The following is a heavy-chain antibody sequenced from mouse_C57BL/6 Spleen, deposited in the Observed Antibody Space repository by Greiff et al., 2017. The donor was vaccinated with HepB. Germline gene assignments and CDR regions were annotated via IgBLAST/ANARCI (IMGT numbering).Heavy chain of an antibody. CDR2: IDPENGDT. J-gene: IGHJ2*01. CDR1: GFNIKDDY. Sequence: EVKLQESGAELVRPGASVKLSCTASGFNIKDDYMHWVKQRPEQGLEWIGWIDPENGDTEYASKFQGKATITADTSSNTAYLQLSSLTSEDTAVYYCTTGSSRGYFDYWGQGTTLTVSS. V-gene: IGHV14-4*01. D-gene: IGHD1-3*01. CDR3: TTGSSRGYFDY.